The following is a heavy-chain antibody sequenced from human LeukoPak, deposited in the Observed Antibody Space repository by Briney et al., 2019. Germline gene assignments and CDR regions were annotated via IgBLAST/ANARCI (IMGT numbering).Heavy chain of an antibody. Sequence: GGSLRLSCAASGFTFSSYGLSWVRQAPGKGLEWLSGISGSGGNTYYADSVKGRFIISRDNSKNTLYLQVNGLRAEDTAVYHCAKYVFSYGSGSYLAHWGQGTQVTVSS. CDR2: ISGSGGNT. CDR1: GFTFSSYG. V-gene: IGHV3-23*01. D-gene: IGHD3-10*01. J-gene: IGHJ4*02. CDR3: AKYVFSYGSGSYLAH.